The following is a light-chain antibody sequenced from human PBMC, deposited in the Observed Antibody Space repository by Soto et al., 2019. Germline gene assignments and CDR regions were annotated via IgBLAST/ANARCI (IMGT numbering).Light chain of an antibody. CDR2: AAS. CDR1: QSISSY. CDR3: QPSQTTVWT. J-gene: IGKJ1*01. Sequence: DIQMTQPPSSLSASVGDRVTITCRASQSISSYLNWYQQKPGKAPKLLIYAASSLQSGVPSRFSGTGSGTDFTLTIRSLITEHVASYYSQPSQTTVWTFGEETTVDTK. V-gene: IGKV1-39*01.